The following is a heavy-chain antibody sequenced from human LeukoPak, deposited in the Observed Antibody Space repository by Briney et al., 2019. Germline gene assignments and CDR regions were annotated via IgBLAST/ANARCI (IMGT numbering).Heavy chain of an antibody. J-gene: IGHJ6*02. D-gene: IGHD3-22*01. Sequence: HPGGSLRLSCAASGFTFSSYGMHWVRQAPGKGLEWVAVISYDGSNKYYADSVKGRFTISRDNSKNTLYLQMNSLRAEDTAVYYCAKGGYYDSSGYYPLGDAWGQGTTVTVSS. CDR3: AKGGYYDSSGYYPLGDA. CDR2: ISYDGSNK. CDR1: GFTFSSYG. V-gene: IGHV3-30*18.